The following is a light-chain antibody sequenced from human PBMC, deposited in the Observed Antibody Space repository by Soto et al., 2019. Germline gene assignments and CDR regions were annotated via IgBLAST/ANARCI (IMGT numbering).Light chain of an antibody. CDR2: AAS. CDR3: QQSYSTPRT. V-gene: IGKV1-39*01. J-gene: IGKJ2*01. CDR1: QSISSY. Sequence: DIQMTQSPSSLSASVGDRVTITCRARQSISSYLNWYQQKPGKAPKLLIYAASSLQSGGPSRFSGSGSGTDFTLTISSRQPEDVATYYCQQSYSTPRTFGQGTKLEIK.